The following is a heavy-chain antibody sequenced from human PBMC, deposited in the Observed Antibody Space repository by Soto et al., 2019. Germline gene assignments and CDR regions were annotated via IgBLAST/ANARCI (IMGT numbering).Heavy chain of an antibody. D-gene: IGHD3-3*01. CDR1: GFSFSSYA. CDR2: IGGRGGST. J-gene: IGHJ5*02. V-gene: IGHV3-23*01. CDR3: ETQGDYDFWSSQNNWLDP. Sequence: GGSLRLSCAASGFSFSSYAISWVRQAPGKGLEWVSSIGGRGGSTYYADSVKGRFTISRDNSKNTVYLQMNSLRVEDTAVYYCETQGDYDFWSSQNNWLDPWGQGTLVTASS.